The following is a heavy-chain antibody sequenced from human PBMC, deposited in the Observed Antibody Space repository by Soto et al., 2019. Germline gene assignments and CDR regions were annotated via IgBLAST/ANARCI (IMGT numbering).Heavy chain of an antibody. CDR3: ARVGSYSDGSSYPF. CDR1: GYTFTGHD. Sequence: QVQLVQSGAELKKPGASVTVSCKASGYTFTGHDLHWVRQAPGQGLEWMGWIKANGGATKYARKFQGRVTMTRDTSTTTDYLEFNSLRADDTAVYFCARVGSYSDGSSYPFWGQGTLVTVSA. V-gene: IGHV1-2*02. CDR2: IKANGGAT. D-gene: IGHD6-6*01. J-gene: IGHJ4*02.